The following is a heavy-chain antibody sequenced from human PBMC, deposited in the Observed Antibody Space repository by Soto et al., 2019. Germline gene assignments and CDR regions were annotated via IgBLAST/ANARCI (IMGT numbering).Heavy chain of an antibody. CDR3: ARGGRDYGDLSYYYYGMDV. Sequence: ASVKVSCKASGGTFSSYTISWVRQAPGQGLEWMGIINPSGGSTSYAQKFQGRVTMTRDTSTSTVYMELSSLRSEDTAVYYCARGGRDYGDLSYYYYGMDVWGQGTTVTVSS. D-gene: IGHD4-17*01. J-gene: IGHJ6*02. CDR2: INPSGGST. V-gene: IGHV1-46*01. CDR1: GGTFSSYT.